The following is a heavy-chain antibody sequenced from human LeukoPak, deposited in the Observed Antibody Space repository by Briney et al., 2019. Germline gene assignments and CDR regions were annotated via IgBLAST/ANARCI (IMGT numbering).Heavy chain of an antibody. CDR2: ISYSGST. Sequence: SETLSLTCTVSGGSISSSSNYWGWIRQPPGKGLEWIGTISYSGSTYYNPSLKTRVTISVDTSKNQFSLKLTSVTAADTAMYYCARLTPYSGSPLGYYWGQRTLFTVSS. J-gene: IGHJ4*02. V-gene: IGHV4-39*01. CDR1: GGSISSSSNY. D-gene: IGHD1-26*01. CDR3: ARLTPYSGSPLGYY.